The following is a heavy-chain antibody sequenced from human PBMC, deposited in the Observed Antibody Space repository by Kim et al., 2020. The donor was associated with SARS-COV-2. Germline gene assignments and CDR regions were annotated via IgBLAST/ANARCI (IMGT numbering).Heavy chain of an antibody. J-gene: IGHJ3*02. CDR3: ARGIFGYSSFDAFDI. D-gene: IGHD6-19*01. CDR2: INHSGST. CDR1: GGSFSGYY. V-gene: IGHV4-34*01. Sequence: SETLSLTCAVYGGSFSGYYWSWIRQPPGKGLEWIGEINHSGSTNYNPSLKSRVTISVDTSKNQFSLKLSSVTAADTAVYYCARGIFGYSSFDAFDIWGQGTMVTVSS.